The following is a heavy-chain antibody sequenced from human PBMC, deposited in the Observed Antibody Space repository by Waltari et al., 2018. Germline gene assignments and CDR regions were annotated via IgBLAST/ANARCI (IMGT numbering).Heavy chain of an antibody. J-gene: IGHJ5*02. CDR2: ISGSGGST. CDR3: AKALVAVAGTSASWFDP. D-gene: IGHD6-19*01. V-gene: IGHV3-23*04. Sequence: EVQLVESGGGLVQPGGSLRLSCAASGFTFSSYAMSWVRQAPGKGLEWVSAISGSGGSTYYADSVKGRFTISRDNSKNTLYLQMNSLRAEGTAVYYCAKALVAVAGTSASWFDPWGQGTLVTVSS. CDR1: GFTFSSYA.